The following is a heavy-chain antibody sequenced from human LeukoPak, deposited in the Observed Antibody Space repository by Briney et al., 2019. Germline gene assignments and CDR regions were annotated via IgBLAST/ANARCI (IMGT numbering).Heavy chain of an antibody. CDR1: GYTITSYG. CDR2: ISAYNSNT. V-gene: IGHV1-18*01. CDR3: ARDPLVGATKVDAFDI. D-gene: IGHD1-26*01. Sequence: GASVKVSCKASGYTITSYGISWVRQAPGQGLEWMGWISAYNSNTNYAQKLQGRVTMTTDTSTSTAYMELRSLRSDDTAVYYCARDPLVGATKVDAFDIWGQGTMVTVSS. J-gene: IGHJ3*02.